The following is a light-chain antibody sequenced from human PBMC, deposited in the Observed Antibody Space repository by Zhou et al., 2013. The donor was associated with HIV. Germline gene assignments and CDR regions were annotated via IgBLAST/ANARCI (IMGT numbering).Light chain of an antibody. Sequence: DIQMTQSPSSLSASVGDRVTITCRASQTIGESLNWYQHKAGTAPQLLIYSASSLQGGVPSRFSGSGSGTDFSLTINSLQPEDFATYYCQQSYNTPRTFGQGTKLEIK. J-gene: IGKJ2*01. CDR2: SAS. V-gene: IGKV1-39*01. CDR3: QQSYNTPRT. CDR1: QTIGES.